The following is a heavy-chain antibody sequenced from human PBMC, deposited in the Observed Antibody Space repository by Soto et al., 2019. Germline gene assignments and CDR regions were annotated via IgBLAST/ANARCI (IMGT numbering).Heavy chain of an antibody. Sequence: SETLSLTCTVSGGSISSGGYYWSWIRQHPGKGLEWIGYIYYSGSTYYNPSLKSRVTISVDTSKNQFSLKLSSGTAADTAVYYCARDSKMRGAAPQQKDYYYYYYMDVWGKGTTVTVSS. V-gene: IGHV4-31*03. CDR3: ARDSKMRGAAPQQKDYYYYYYMDV. J-gene: IGHJ6*03. CDR1: GGSISSGGYY. CDR2: IYYSGST. D-gene: IGHD6-13*01.